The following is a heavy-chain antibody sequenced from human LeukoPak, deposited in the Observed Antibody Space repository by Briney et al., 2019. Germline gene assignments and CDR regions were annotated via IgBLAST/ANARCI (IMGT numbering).Heavy chain of an antibody. D-gene: IGHD4-17*01. J-gene: IGHJ3*02. V-gene: IGHV4-61*01. Sequence: SETLSLTCTVSGGSVSSGNYYWSWIRQPPGKGLEWIGYVYYSGSTNYNPSLKSRVTISVDTSKNQFSLKLSSVTAADTAVYYCARHFDRVTTPAFDIWGQGTMVTVSS. CDR3: ARHFDRVTTPAFDI. CDR2: VYYSGST. CDR1: GGSVSSGNYY.